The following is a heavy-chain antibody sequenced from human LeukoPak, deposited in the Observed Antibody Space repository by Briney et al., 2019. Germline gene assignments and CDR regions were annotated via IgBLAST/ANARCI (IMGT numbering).Heavy chain of an antibody. CDR2: NYPGESDT. J-gene: IGHJ4*02. CDR1: GFSFSSLW. D-gene: IGHD5-18*01. V-gene: IGHV5-51*01. CDR3: ARQRERGYSYVD. Sequence: GESLKISCQGSGFSFSSLWIEWVRQIPGKGPGWMGMNYPGESDTRYSPYFRGQVTISGDKSISTAYLQWSSLKASDTAMYYCARQRERGYSYVDWGQGTLVTVSS.